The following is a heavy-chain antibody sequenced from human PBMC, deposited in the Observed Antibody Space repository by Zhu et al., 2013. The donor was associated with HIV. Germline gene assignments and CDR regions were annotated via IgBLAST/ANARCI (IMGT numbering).Heavy chain of an antibody. Sequence: QVQLVQSGAEVQKPGSSVKVSCKTSGSTFSSSAISWVRQAPGQGLEWMGGFIPIFGTTKYAEKFQDRVTITADESTHTAYMELDSLRSDDTAVYYCARGTLRDSLGLPVVPAAIHGDFYYDMDVWGQGTTVTVSS. V-gene: IGHV1-69*01. D-gene: IGHD2-2*02. CDR1: GSTFSSSA. J-gene: IGHJ6*02. CDR2: FIPIFGTT. CDR3: ARGTLRDSLGLPVVPAAIHGDFYYDMDV.